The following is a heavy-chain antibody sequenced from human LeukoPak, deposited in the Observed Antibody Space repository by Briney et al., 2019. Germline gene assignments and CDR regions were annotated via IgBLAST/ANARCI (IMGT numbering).Heavy chain of an antibody. Sequence: GGSLRLSCAASGFTFSSYSMNWVRQAPGKGLEWISYISSSSSAIYYADSVKGRSTISRDNAKNSLYLQMNSLRAEDTAVYYCAGWTPSLRAFDIWGQGTMVTVSS. CDR3: AGWTPSLRAFDI. V-gene: IGHV3-48*01. D-gene: IGHD3/OR15-3a*01. CDR1: GFTFSSYS. CDR2: ISSSSSAI. J-gene: IGHJ3*02.